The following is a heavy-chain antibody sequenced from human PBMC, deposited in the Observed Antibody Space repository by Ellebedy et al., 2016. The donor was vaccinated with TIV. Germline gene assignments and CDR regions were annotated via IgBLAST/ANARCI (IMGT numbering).Heavy chain of an antibody. Sequence: MPSETLSLTCTVSGGSIRNFYWSWIRQPPGKGLEWIGYIYSSGTTKYNPSLRSRVTISVDTSKNQFSLKLASVTAADTAVYYCATARRDPLYYGVDVWGRGTTVTVSS. D-gene: IGHD6-13*01. CDR2: IYSSGTT. CDR3: ATARRDPLYYGVDV. CDR1: GGSIRNFY. V-gene: IGHV4-4*09. J-gene: IGHJ6*02.